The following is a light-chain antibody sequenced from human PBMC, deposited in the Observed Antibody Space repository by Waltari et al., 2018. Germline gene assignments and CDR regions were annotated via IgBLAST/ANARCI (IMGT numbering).Light chain of an antibody. CDR3: CSYAGSSTVV. CDR2: EGS. Sequence: QSALTQPASVSGSPGQSITISCTGTSSDVGSYNLVSWYQQHPGKAPKLMIYEGSNRPSVFSKRFSGSKSGNTASLTISGLQAEDEADYYCCSYAGSSTVVFGGGTKLTVL. J-gene: IGLJ2*01. V-gene: IGLV2-23*01. CDR1: SSDVGSYNL.